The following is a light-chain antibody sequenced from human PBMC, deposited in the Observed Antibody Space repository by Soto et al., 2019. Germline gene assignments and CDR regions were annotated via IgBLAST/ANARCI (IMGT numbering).Light chain of an antibody. V-gene: IGKV3-20*01. CDR2: GAS. CDR1: QSVSSSY. Sequence: EIVLSQSPGTLSLSPGERGSLSCRASQSVSSSYLAWYQQKPGQAPRXLIDGASNRATVIPDRFSGSGSGTDFTLTISRLEPEDFAVYYCQQYGSFTTFGQGTRLEIK. CDR3: QQYGSFTT. J-gene: IGKJ5*01.